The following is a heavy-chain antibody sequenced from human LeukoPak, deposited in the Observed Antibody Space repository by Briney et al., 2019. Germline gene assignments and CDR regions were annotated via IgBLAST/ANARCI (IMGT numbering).Heavy chain of an antibody. CDR3: AKDGSSSWYQTPPYPDY. D-gene: IGHD6-13*01. Sequence: GGSLRLSCAASGFTFSSYGMHWVRQAPGKGLECVAVISYDGSNKYYADSVKGRFTISRDNSKNTLYLQMNSLRAEDTAVYYCAKDGSSSWYQTPPYPDYWGQGTLVTVSS. CDR2: ISYDGSNK. CDR1: GFTFSSYG. V-gene: IGHV3-30*18. J-gene: IGHJ4*02.